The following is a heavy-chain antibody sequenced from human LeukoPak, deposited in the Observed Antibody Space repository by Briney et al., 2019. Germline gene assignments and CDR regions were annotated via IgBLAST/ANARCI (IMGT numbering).Heavy chain of an antibody. Sequence: GGSLRLPCVASGFTFSGYWMHWVRQAPGMGLVWVSRLNSDGTTINYADSVKGRFTISRDNAKNTVYLQMSGLRDDDTALYFCVRGAGGPRNYVLDYWGQGALVSVSS. CDR3: VRGAGGPRNYVLDY. J-gene: IGHJ4*02. CDR1: GFTFSGYW. CDR2: LNSDGTTI. D-gene: IGHD3-10*02. V-gene: IGHV3-74*01.